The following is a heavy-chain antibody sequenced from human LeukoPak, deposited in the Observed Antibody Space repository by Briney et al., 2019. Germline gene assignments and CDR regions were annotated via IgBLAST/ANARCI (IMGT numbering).Heavy chain of an antibody. CDR3: ARNLLAPAGSFDF. Sequence: PSETLSLTCAVSGGSISSGNWWSWVRQPPGKGLEWIGEIYHSGNTNYNPSLKSRVTISVDKSKNQFSLKLRSVTAADTAVYFCARNLLAPAGSFDFWGQGTLVTVSS. CDR1: GGSISSGNW. J-gene: IGHJ4*02. CDR2: IYHSGNT. V-gene: IGHV4-4*02. D-gene: IGHD6-13*01.